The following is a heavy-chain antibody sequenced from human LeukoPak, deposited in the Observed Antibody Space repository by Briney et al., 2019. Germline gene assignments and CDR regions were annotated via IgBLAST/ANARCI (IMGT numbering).Heavy chain of an antibody. J-gene: IGHJ4*02. V-gene: IGHV4-34*01. CDR2: INHSGST. CDR1: GGSFSGYY. CDR3: ARSGVRDSSGYYFDY. Sequence: PSETLSLTCAVYGGSFSGYYWSWIRQPPGKGLEWIGEINHSGSTNYNPSLKSRVTISVDTSKNQFSLKLSSVTAADTAVYYCARSGVRDSSGYYFDYWGQGTLVTVSS. D-gene: IGHD3-22*01.